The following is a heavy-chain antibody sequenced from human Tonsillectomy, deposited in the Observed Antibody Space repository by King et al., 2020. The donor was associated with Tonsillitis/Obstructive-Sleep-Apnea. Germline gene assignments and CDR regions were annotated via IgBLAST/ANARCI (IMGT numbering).Heavy chain of an antibody. CDR1: GGSFSSSSYY. Sequence: QVQLQESGPGLVKPSETLSLTCTVSGGSFSSSSYYWGWIRQPPGKGLEWIGSIYYSGSTYYNPSLKSRVTISVDTSKNQFSLKLSSVTAADTAVYYCARPYSTWGYMDVWGKGTTVTVSS. V-gene: IGHV4-39*01. CDR3: ARPYSTWGYMDV. D-gene: IGHD6-13*01. J-gene: IGHJ6*03. CDR2: IYYSGST.